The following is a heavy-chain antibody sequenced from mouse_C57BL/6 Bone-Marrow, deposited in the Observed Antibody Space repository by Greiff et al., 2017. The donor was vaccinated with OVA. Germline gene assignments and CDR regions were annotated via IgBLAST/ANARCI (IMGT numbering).Heavy chain of an antibody. J-gene: IGHJ3*01. D-gene: IGHD1-1*01. CDR2: ISDGGSYT. CDR1: GFTFSSYA. CDR3: ARDSSTTVVGGDWFAY. V-gene: IGHV5-4*01. Sequence: DVKLVKSGGGLVKPGGSLKLSCAASGFTFSSYAMSWVRQTPEKRLEWVATISDGGSYTYYPDNVKGRFTISRDNAKNNLYLQMSHLKSEDTAMYYCARDSSTTVVGGDWFAYWGQGTLVTVSA.